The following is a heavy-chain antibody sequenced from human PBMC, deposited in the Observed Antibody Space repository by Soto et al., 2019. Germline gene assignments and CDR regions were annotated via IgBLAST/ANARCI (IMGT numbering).Heavy chain of an antibody. CDR1: SGSIISSW. D-gene: IGHD2-8*02. CDR2: THHSGST. J-gene: IGHJ4*02. V-gene: IGHV4-4*02. Sequence: PSETLSLTCAVSSGSIISSWWSWVRQHPGKGLEWIGETHHSGSTNYSPSLKNRVTISVDKSKNQFSLRLNSMTAADTAIYYCASSPSGTGGGVDWGQGTLVTVSS. CDR3: ASSPSGTGGGVD.